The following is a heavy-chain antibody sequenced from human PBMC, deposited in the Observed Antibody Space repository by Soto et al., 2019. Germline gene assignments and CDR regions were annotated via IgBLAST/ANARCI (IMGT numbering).Heavy chain of an antibody. J-gene: IGHJ4*02. CDR3: ARSRYCSGGTCFFDY. CDR2: IYPGDSDT. Sequence: GESLKLSCKGSGYRFTNYWIAWVRQMPGKGLEWMGIIYPGDSDTRYSPSFQGQVTISADKSIGTAYLQWNSLKASDSAMYYCARSRYCSGGTCFFDYWGQGTLVTVSS. D-gene: IGHD2-15*01. CDR1: GYRFTNYW. V-gene: IGHV5-51*01.